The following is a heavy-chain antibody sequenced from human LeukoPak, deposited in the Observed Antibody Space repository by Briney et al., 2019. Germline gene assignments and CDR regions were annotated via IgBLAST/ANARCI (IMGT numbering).Heavy chain of an antibody. CDR1: GYTFTSYD. D-gene: IGHD3-3*01. J-gene: IGHJ3*02. Sequence: GASVKVSCKASGYTFTSYDINWVRQATGQGLEWMGWMNPNSGNTGYAQKFQGRVTITRNTSISTAYMERSSLRSEDTAVYYCARAGSITIFGVVIMAAFDIWGQGTMVTVSS. V-gene: IGHV1-8*03. CDR2: MNPNSGNT. CDR3: ARAGSITIFGVVIMAAFDI.